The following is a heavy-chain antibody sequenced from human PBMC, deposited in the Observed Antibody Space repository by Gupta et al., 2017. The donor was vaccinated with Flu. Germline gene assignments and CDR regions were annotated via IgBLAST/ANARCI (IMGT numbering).Heavy chain of an antibody. D-gene: IGHD2-15*01. Sequence: QVQLQESGPGLVKPSQTLSLTCTVSGGSISSGGYSWSWIRQHPGKGLEWIGYIYYSGSTYYNPSLKSRVTISVDTSKNQFSLKLSSVTAADTAVYYCARWPSSLVHCSGGSCSNDAFDIWGQGTMVTVSS. J-gene: IGHJ3*02. CDR2: IYYSGST. CDR1: GGSISSGGYS. V-gene: IGHV4-31*03. CDR3: ARWPSSLVHCSGGSCSNDAFDI.